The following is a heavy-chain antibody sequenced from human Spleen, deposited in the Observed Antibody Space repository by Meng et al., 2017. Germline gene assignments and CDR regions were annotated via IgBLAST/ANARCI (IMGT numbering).Heavy chain of an antibody. CDR2: IYYSGST. J-gene: IGHJ4*01. CDR1: GGPISSGDYY. V-gene: IGHV4-31*03. Sequence: QVQLQESGPGLVKPSQTLSLTCTVSGGPISSGDYYWSWIRQHSGKGLEWIGYIYYSGSTYYNPSLKSRVTISVDTSKNQFSLKLRSVTAADTAVYYCARVEGYYDSSGYYRYWGHGTLVTVSS. CDR3: ARVEGYYDSSGYYRY. D-gene: IGHD3-22*01.